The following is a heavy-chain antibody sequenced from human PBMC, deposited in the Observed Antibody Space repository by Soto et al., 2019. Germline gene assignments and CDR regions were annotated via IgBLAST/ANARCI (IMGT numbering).Heavy chain of an antibody. J-gene: IGHJ4*02. CDR3: ARPQTGSTCWDLGDAKKYYFDY. CDR1: GFTLRSYS. D-gene: IGHD1-7*01. Sequence: HPGGSLRLSCAASGFTLRSYSMTWVRQAPGKGLQWVSYISSGSATDYADSVKGRFTISRDNAKNSVYLQMNSLRDEDTAVYYCARPQTGSTCWDLGDAKKYYFDYWGQGTLVTVSS. CDR2: ISSGSAT. V-gene: IGHV3-48*02.